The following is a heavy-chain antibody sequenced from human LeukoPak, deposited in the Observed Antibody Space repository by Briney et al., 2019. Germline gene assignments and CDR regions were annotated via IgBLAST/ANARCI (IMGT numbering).Heavy chain of an antibody. V-gene: IGHV4-59*01. CDR1: GGSISTYY. Sequence: PSETLSLTCTVSGGSISTYYWTWIRQPPGKGLEWIGYIYYSGSTNYNPSLKSRVTISVDTSKNQFSLKLSSVTAADTAVYYCASLRSTSGGSDAFDIWGQGTMVTVSS. CDR2: IYYSGST. D-gene: IGHD2-2*01. J-gene: IGHJ3*02. CDR3: ASLRSTSGGSDAFDI.